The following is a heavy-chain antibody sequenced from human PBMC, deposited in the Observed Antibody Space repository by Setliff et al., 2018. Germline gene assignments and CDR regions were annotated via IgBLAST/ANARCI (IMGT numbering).Heavy chain of an antibody. CDR2: IYYDDDR. D-gene: IGHD3-3*01. CDR1: GFSLTTNGVG. V-gene: IGHV2-5*02. CDR3: ARGFWSGYFVLDF. J-gene: IGHJ4*02. Sequence: GSGPTLVNPTQTLTLTCTFSGFSLTTNGVGVGWIRQPPGKALEWLALIYYDDDRRYNPSVKNRLTITKDTSKNQVVLTMTNVDPVDTATYYCARGFWSGYFVLDFWGQGSLVTVS.